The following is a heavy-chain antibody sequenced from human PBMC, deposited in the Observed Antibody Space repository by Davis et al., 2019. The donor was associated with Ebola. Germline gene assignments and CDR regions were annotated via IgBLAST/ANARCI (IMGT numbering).Heavy chain of an antibody. Sequence: SVKVSCKASGGTFSSYAISWVRQAPGQGLKWMGRIIPILGIANYAQKFQGRVTITADKSTSTAYMELSSLRSEDTAVYYCARVGYRGYYGMDVWGQGTTVTVSS. D-gene: IGHD5-24*01. V-gene: IGHV1-69*04. CDR2: IIPILGIA. CDR3: ARVGYRGYYGMDV. CDR1: GGTFSSYA. J-gene: IGHJ6*02.